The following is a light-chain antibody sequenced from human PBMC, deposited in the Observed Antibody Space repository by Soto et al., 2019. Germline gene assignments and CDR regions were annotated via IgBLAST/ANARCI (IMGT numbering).Light chain of an antibody. CDR1: QSISSG. Sequence: DIQMTQSPSTLSASVGDRVIITCRASQSISSGLAWYQQKPGKAPKVLIYKASSLESGVPSRFSGSGSGTEFTLTISSLQPDDFATYYCKQYDSYWSFGQGTKVEIK. CDR2: KAS. J-gene: IGKJ1*01. V-gene: IGKV1-5*03. CDR3: KQYDSYWS.